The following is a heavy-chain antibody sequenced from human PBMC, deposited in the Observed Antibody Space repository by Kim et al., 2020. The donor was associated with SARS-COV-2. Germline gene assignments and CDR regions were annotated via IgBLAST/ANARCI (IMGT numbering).Heavy chain of an antibody. CDR1: GFTFSSYG. CDR3: AREDNDILTGPMGDAFDS. J-gene: IGHJ3*02. V-gene: IGHV3-33*05. CDR2: ISYDGSNK. D-gene: IGHD3-9*01. Sequence: GGSLRLSCAASGFTFSSYGMHWVRQAPGKGLEWVAVISYDGSNKYYADSVKGRFTISRDNSKNTLYLQMNSLGAEDTAVYYCAREDNDILTGPMGDAFDSWGQGTMVTVSS.